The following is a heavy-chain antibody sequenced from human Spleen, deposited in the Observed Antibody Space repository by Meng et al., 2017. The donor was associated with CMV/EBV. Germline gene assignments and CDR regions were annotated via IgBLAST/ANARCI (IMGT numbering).Heavy chain of an antibody. V-gene: IGHV3-49*04. CDR3: ARDQYCSSTSCYWLDP. CDR2: IRSKAYGETT. Sequence: GESLKISCAASGFTFGDYAMSWVRQAPGKGLEWLSFIRSKAYGETTEYAASVKGRFTISRDDSKTIAYLQMNSLKTEDTAVYYCARDQYCSSTSCYWLDPWGQGTLVTVSS. D-gene: IGHD2-2*01. CDR1: GFTFGDYA. J-gene: IGHJ5*02.